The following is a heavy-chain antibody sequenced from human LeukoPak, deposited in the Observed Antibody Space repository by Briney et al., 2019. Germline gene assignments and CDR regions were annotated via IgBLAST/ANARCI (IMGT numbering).Heavy chain of an antibody. CDR1: GTSINYYY. CDR2: VSESGNT. V-gene: IGHV4-59*12. J-gene: IGHJ3*02. Sequence: SETLSLTCTVSGTSINYYYWSWIRQPPGKGLEWIAYVSESGNTDYNPSLKARVTVSEDTSKNQVSLKLSSVTAADTAVYYCARVRDYGDYNDAFDIWGQGTMVTVSS. D-gene: IGHD4-17*01. CDR3: ARVRDYGDYNDAFDI.